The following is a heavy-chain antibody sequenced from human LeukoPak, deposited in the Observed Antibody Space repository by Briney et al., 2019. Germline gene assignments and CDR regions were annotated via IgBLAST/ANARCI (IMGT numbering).Heavy chain of an antibody. CDR3: ARGVDSSSWYYGY. D-gene: IGHD6-13*01. CDR2: INHSGST. Sequence: SETLSLTCAVYGGSFSGYYWSWIRQPPGKGLEWIGEINHSGSTNYNPSLKSRVTISVDTSKNQFSLKLSSVTAADTAVHYCARGVDSSSWYYGYWGQGTLVTVSS. J-gene: IGHJ4*02. V-gene: IGHV4-34*01. CDR1: GGSFSGYY.